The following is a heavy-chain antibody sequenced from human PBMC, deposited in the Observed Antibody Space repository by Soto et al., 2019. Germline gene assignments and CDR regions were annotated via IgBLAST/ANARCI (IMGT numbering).Heavy chain of an antibody. V-gene: IGHV4-30-4*01. CDR2: IYDGGGK. CDR3: ARSRVVVAEPAESFVS. D-gene: IGHD2-21*01. Sequence: SETLSITCSVFGGSVGSGDFYWGWIRQPPGKGLEWIAHIYDGGGKYYKPSLDSRLSLSVDTSKNQVSLKLTSVTAADTAVYYCARSRVVVAEPAESFVSWGQAPLVT. CDR1: GGSVGSGDFY. J-gene: IGHJ4*02.